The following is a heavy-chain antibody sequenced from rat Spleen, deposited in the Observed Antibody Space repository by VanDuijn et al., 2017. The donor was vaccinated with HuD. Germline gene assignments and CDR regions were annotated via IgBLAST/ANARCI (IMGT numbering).Heavy chain of an antibody. Sequence: EVQLVESGGGLVQPGRSMKLSCAASGFTFSNYGLAWVRQAPKKGLEWVASISFDGGRNFYRDSVKGRFTVSRDNSKSTLYLQVDSLRSEDTATYYCARQDTSGYSNWFAYWGQGTLVTVSS. D-gene: IGHD4-3*01. V-gene: IGHV5-25*01. CDR1: GFTFSNYG. CDR3: ARQDTSGYSNWFAY. J-gene: IGHJ3*01. CDR2: ISFDGGRN.